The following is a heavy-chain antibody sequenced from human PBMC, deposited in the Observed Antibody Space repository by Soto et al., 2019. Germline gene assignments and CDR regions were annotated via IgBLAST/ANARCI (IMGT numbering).Heavy chain of an antibody. V-gene: IGHV3-30*18. CDR3: AKVRPTYYYDSSGYYGMDV. D-gene: IGHD3-22*01. J-gene: IGHJ6*02. Sequence: GGSLRLSCAASGFTFSSYGMHWVRQAPGKGLEWVAVISYDGSNKYYADSVKGRFTISRDNSKNTLYLQMNSLRAEDTAVYYCAKVRPTYYYDSSGYYGMDVWGQGTTVTVSS. CDR1: GFTFSSYG. CDR2: ISYDGSNK.